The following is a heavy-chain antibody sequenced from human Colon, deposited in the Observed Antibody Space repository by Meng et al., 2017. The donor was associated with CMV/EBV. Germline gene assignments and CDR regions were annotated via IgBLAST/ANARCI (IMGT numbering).Heavy chain of an antibody. CDR2: VNPTNGDT. V-gene: IGHV1-2*02. D-gene: IGHD5-24*01. Sequence: ASVKVSCKASGYSFTGYFMHWVRQAPGQGLEWMGWVNPTNGDTKYSQKFQGRVIMTRDTSSRTLYMELRRLKSDETAIYYCARGRDGYIKELDHWGQGTLVTVSS. CDR3: ARGRDGYIKELDH. CDR1: GYSFTGYF. J-gene: IGHJ5*02.